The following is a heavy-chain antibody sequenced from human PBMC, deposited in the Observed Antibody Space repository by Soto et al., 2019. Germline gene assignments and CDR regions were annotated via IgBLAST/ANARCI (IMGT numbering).Heavy chain of an antibody. CDR1: GGSISSGGYY. CDR2: IYYSGST. CDR3: ARASIQLLSFAHYYYMDV. D-gene: IGHD2-2*01. Sequence: SETLSLTCTVSGGSISSGGYYWSWIRQHPGKGLEWIGYIYYSGSTYYDPSLKSRVTISVDTSKNQFSLKLSSVTAADTAVYYCARASIQLLSFAHYYYMDVWGKGTTVTVSS. J-gene: IGHJ6*03. V-gene: IGHV4-31*03.